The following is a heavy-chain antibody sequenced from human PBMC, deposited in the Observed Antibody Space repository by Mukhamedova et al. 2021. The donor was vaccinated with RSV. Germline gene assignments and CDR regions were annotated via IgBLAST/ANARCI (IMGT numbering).Heavy chain of an antibody. V-gene: IGHV3-49*02. D-gene: IGHD5-12*01. J-gene: IGHJ3*02. CDR3: TEVKWPGDALDI. Sequence: GLEWVGFIRSKAYGGTTEYAASVKGRFTISRDDSKSIAYLQMNSLKTEDTAVYTCTEVKWPGDALDIGAQGPMVTVPS. CDR2: IRSKAYGGTT.